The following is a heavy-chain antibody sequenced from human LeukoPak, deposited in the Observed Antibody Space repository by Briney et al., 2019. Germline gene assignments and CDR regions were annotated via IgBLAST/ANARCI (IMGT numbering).Heavy chain of an antibody. D-gene: IGHD6-19*01. CDR1: GGSISSGSYY. J-gene: IGHJ4*02. CDR2: IYTSGST. V-gene: IGHV4-61*02. CDR3: ARALSRAAVAAPDY. Sequence: SQTLSLTCTVSGGSISSGSYYWSWIRQPAGKGLEWIGCIYTSGSTNYNPSLKSRVTISVDTSKNQLSLKLSSVTAADTAVYYCARALSRAAVAAPDYWGQGTLVTVSS.